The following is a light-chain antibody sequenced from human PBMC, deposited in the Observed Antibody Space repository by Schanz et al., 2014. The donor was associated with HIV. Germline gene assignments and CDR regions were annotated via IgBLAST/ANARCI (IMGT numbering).Light chain of an antibody. Sequence: EIVLTQSPGTLSLSPGERATLSCRASQSVSSSYLAWYQQKPGQAPRLLIYGASSRATGIPDRFSGSGSGSAFTLIISRLEPADMAVYYCQQYGGSPTFGQGTKVQI. CDR1: QSVSSSY. CDR3: QQYGGSPT. CDR2: GAS. V-gene: IGKV3-20*01. J-gene: IGKJ1*01.